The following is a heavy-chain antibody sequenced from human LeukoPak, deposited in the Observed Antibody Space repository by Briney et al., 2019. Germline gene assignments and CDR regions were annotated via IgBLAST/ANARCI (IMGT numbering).Heavy chain of an antibody. D-gene: IGHD2-2*01. V-gene: IGHV1-2*06. Sequence: GASVKVSCKAFGYTFTGYYIHWVRQAPGQGLEWMGRINPNSGGTNYAQKFQGRVSMTRDTSISTAYMELSGLRSDDTAVYYCARERGGSCSSTSCNWLDPWGQGTLVTVSS. CDR2: INPNSGGT. CDR1: GYTFTGYY. J-gene: IGHJ5*02. CDR3: ARERGGSCSSTSCNWLDP.